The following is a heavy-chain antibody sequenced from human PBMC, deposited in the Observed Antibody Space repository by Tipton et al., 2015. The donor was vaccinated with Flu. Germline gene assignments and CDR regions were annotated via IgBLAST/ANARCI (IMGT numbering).Heavy chain of an antibody. V-gene: IGHV4-61*01. CDR2: IYYTGST. D-gene: IGHD2-15*01. CDR3: ARMGYCGGGSCYWDY. J-gene: IGHJ4*02. Sequence: TLSLTCTVSGGSVSSGSYYWSWIRQPPGKGLEWIGYIYYTGSTKYSPSLKSRVTMSVDMSKNQSSLKLSSVTAADTAVYYCARMGYCGGGSCYWDYWGQGTLVTVSS. CDR1: GGSVSSGSYY.